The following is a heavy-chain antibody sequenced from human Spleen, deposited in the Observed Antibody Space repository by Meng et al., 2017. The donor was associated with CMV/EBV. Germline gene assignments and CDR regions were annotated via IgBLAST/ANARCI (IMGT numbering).Heavy chain of an antibody. CDR1: GFTFSGYW. D-gene: IGHD6-13*01. Sequence: GESLKISCAASGFTFSGYWMSWVRQSPGKGLEWVANIKQDGAEKYYVESVKGRFTISRDNAKNSLYLQMKSLRVEDTAVYYCARVGYSNAPAHYYYGLDVWGQGTKVTVSS. V-gene: IGHV3-7*01. CDR3: ARVGYSNAPAHYYYGLDV. CDR2: IKQDGAEK. J-gene: IGHJ6*02.